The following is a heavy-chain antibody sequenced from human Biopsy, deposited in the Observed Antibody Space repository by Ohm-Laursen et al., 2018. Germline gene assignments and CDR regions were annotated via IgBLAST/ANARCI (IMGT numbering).Heavy chain of an antibody. CDR1: GFTFSVYA. V-gene: IGHV3-33*01. CDR3: ARDPIVGSKADGMDV. CDR2: IWYDGSSE. Sequence: SLRLSCAASGFTFSVYAMHWVRQAPGKGLEWVAIIWYDGSSEYYVDSVKGRFTISRDNSRNTVYLQMNSLRAEDTAIYYCARDPIVGSKADGMDVWGQGTTVTVSS. J-gene: IGHJ6*02. D-gene: IGHD1-26*01.